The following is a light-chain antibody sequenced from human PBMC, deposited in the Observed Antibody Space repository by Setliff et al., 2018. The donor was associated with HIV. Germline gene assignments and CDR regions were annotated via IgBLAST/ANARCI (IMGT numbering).Light chain of an antibody. CDR1: SSNIGKNS. CDR3: DTWNTVSVSEM. V-gene: IGLV1-51*01. CDR2: DNT. J-gene: IGLJ3*02. Sequence: QSVLTQPPSVSAAPGQMVTISCSGGSSNIGKNSVSWYQQITGAAPTLLIYDNTRRPSGIPDRFSAYKSGTSATLVIAGLHTGDEAHYFCDTWNTVSVSEMFGGGTKVTVL.